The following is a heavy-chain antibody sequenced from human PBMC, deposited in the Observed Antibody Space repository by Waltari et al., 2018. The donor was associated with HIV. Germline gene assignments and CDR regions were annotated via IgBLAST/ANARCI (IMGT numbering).Heavy chain of an antibody. CDR1: GESFSASS. Sequence: QVHLQQWGAGLLKPSETLSLTCAVYGESFSASSWSWIRQPPGKGLEWPGEVSHSGSTYNNPSLKRRVNISLDTSKNQVFRKLRSVTAADTAIYYGARLQAYYYDRGGYSGYNFYGMDAWGQGTSVTVTS. CDR3: ARLQAYYYDRGGYSGYNFYGMDA. CDR2: VSHSGST. V-gene: IGHV4-34*01. J-gene: IGHJ6*02. D-gene: IGHD3-22*01.